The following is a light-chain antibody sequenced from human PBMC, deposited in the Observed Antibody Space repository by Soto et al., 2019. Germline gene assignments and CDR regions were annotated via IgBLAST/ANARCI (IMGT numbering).Light chain of an antibody. Sequence: QSALTQPASVSGSPGQSITISCTGTSSDVGSYNLVSWYQQHPGKAPKLMIYEVSKRPSGVSNRFSGSKSGNTASLTNSGLQAEDEADYYCCSYAGSSTVPIFGTGTKVTVL. J-gene: IGLJ1*01. CDR3: CSYAGSSTVPI. V-gene: IGLV2-23*02. CDR2: EVS. CDR1: SSDVGSYNL.